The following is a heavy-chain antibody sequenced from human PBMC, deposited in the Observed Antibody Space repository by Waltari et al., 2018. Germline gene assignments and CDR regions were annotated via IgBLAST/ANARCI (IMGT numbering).Heavy chain of an antibody. J-gene: IGHJ6*03. Sequence: QVQLQQWGAGLLKPSETLSLTCAVYGGSFSGYYWSWIRQPPGKGLEWIGSIYYSGSTYYNPSLKSRVTISVDTSKNQFSLKLSSVTAADTAVYYCARRGYSGPGTYYYYMDVWGKGTTVTVSS. CDR3: ARRGYSGPGTYYYYMDV. CDR2: IYYSGST. V-gene: IGHV4-34*01. D-gene: IGHD5-12*01. CDR1: GGSFSGYY.